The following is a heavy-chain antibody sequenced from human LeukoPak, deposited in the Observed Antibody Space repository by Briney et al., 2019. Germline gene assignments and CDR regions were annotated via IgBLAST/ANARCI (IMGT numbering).Heavy chain of an antibody. J-gene: IGHJ4*02. D-gene: IGHD4-17*01. V-gene: IGHV3-74*01. CDR3: AREGPSVTPYY. CDR1: GFTFSSYW. Sequence: GGSLRLSCAASGFTFSSYWMQWVRQAPGKGLVWVSRLSPDGSSTTSADSVKGRFTISRDNAKNSLYLQMNSLRAEDTAVYYCAREGPSVTPYYWGQGTLVTVSS. CDR2: LSPDGSST.